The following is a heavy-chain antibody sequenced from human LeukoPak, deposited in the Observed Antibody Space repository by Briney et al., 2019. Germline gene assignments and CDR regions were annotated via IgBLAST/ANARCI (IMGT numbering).Heavy chain of an antibody. V-gene: IGHV3-33*06. CDR2: IWYDGSNK. CDR3: AKGPTSRDGYNAY. Sequence: PGGALRLSCAASGFTFSSYGMHGVRQAPGKGREWVAVIWYDGSNKYYADSVKGRFTISRDNSKNTLYLQMNSLRAEDTAVYYCAKGPTSRDGYNAYWGQGTLVTVSS. D-gene: IGHD5-24*01. J-gene: IGHJ4*02. CDR1: GFTFSSYG.